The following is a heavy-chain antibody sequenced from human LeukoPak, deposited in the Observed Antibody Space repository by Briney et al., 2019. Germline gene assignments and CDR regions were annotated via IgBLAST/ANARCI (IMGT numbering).Heavy chain of an antibody. J-gene: IGHJ4*02. CDR2: IWSNGSDK. Sequence: GGSLRLSCAASGFSFSSYGMHWVRLAPGKGLEWVAFIWSNGSDKYYADSVKGRFTISRDNSKNTVYLQMNSLRPEDTAVYYCVRSTGYYFDYWGQGTLVTVSS. CDR1: GFSFSSYG. CDR3: VRSTGYYFDY. D-gene: IGHD3-22*01. V-gene: IGHV3-30*02.